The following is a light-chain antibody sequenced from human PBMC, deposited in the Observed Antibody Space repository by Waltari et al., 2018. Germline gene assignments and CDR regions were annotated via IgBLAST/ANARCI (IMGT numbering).Light chain of an antibody. CDR2: ADK. CDR3: SSYTSSSTLV. V-gene: IGLV2-14*01. Sequence: QSALTQPASVSGSPGQSITISCTGTRSDVGGCKYVSWYQQHPGKAPKLMFYADKTRPSGGSNRFSCAKSSNTASLTISWLQAEDEADYYCSSYTSSSTLVFGTGTKVTVL. CDR1: RSDVGGCKY. J-gene: IGLJ1*01.